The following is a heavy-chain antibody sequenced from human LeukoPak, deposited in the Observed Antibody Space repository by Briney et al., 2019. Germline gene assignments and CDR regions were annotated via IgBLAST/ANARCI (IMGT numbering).Heavy chain of an antibody. J-gene: IGHJ4*02. CDR3: ARDPPLDGWGDY. Sequence: PGGSLRLSCAASGLTVATTYMSWVRQAPGKGLEWVSLIYSGGSTYYADSVKGRFTISRDNSKNTLYLQMNSLTAEDTAVYYCARDPPLDGWGDYWGLGTLVTVSS. D-gene: IGHD3-10*01. CDR1: GLTVATTY. CDR2: IYSGGST. V-gene: IGHV3-53*01.